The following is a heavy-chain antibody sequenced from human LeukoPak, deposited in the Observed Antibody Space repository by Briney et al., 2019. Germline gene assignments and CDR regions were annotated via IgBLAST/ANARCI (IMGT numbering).Heavy chain of an antibody. CDR3: ARDNSSSWYNWFDP. J-gene: IGHJ5*02. D-gene: IGHD6-13*01. Sequence: SETLSLTCTVSGGSISSYYWSWIRQPPGKGLEWIGYIYYSGSTNYNPSLKSRVTISVDPSKNQFSLKLSSVTAADTAVYYCARDNSSSWYNWFDPWGQGTLVTVSS. CDR1: GGSISSYY. CDR2: IYYSGST. V-gene: IGHV4-59*01.